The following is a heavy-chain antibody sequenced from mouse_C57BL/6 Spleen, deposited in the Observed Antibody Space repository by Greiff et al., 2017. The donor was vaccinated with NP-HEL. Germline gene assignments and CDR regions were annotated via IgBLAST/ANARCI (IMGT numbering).Heavy chain of an antibody. CDR2: IDPSDSYT. CDR3: ARWYYGSSPWFAY. Sequence: QVQLQQPGAELVMPGASVKLSCKASGYTFTSYWMHWVKQRPGQGLEWIGEIDPSDSYTNYNQKFKGKSTLTVDKSSSTAYMQLSSLTSEDSAVYYCARWYYGSSPWFAYWGQGTLVTVSA. J-gene: IGHJ3*01. D-gene: IGHD1-1*01. V-gene: IGHV1-69*01. CDR1: GYTFTSYW.